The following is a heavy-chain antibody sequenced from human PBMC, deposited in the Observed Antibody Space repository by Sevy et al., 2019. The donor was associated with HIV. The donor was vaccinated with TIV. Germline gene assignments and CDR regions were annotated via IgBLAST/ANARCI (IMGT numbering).Heavy chain of an antibody. D-gene: IGHD3-10*01. CDR2: IYYNGHI. CDR3: AGGNAGGRGYS. V-gene: IGHV4-59*08. CDR1: GGSITSLY. J-gene: IGHJ4*02. Sequence: SETLSLTCTVSGGSITSLYWNWIRQPPGKGLEWFANIYYNGHINYNPSLKSRVTLSLETSKNRFSLRLSSVTAADTAMYYCAGGNAGGRGYSWCQGTLVTASS.